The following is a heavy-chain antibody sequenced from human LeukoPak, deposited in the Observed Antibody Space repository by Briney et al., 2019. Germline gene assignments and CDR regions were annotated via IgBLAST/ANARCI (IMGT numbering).Heavy chain of an antibody. CDR3: ARDLAGFGGYSYGMVDY. Sequence: SQTLSLTCAISGDSVSSNSATWQWIRQSPSRGLEWLGRTYYRSKWYNDYALSVKSRITINPDTSKNQFSLQLNSVTPEDTAVYYCARDLAGFGGYSYGMVDYWGQGTLVTVSS. J-gene: IGHJ4*02. CDR1: GDSVSSNSAT. V-gene: IGHV6-1*01. CDR2: TYYRSKWYN. D-gene: IGHD5-18*01.